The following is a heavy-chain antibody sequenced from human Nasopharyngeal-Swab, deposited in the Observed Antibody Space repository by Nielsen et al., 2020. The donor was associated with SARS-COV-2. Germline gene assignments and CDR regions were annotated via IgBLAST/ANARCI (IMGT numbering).Heavy chain of an antibody. CDR2: IYYSGST. Sequence: SETLSLTCTVSGGSISSSSYYWGWIRQPPGKGLEWIGSIYYSGSTYYNPSLKSRVTISVYTSKNQFSLKLSSVTAADTAVYYCARLLWFGELCWFDPWGQGTLVTVSS. V-gene: IGHV4-39*01. D-gene: IGHD3-10*01. CDR3: ARLLWFGELCWFDP. CDR1: GGSISSSSYY. J-gene: IGHJ5*02.